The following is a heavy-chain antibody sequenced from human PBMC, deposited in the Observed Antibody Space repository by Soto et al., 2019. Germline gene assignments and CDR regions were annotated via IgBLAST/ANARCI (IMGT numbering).Heavy chain of an antibody. D-gene: IGHD6-6*01. CDR1: GFTFSSYA. CDR3: AGGLAARSLWLDY. V-gene: IGHV3-64*01. J-gene: IGHJ4*02. CDR2: ISSNGGST. Sequence: EVQLVESGGGLVQPGGSLRLSCAASGFTFSSYAMHWVRQAPGKGLEYVSAISSNGGSTYYANSVKGRFTISRDNSKNTLYLQMGSLRAEDMAVYYCAGGLAARSLWLDYWGQGTLVTVSS.